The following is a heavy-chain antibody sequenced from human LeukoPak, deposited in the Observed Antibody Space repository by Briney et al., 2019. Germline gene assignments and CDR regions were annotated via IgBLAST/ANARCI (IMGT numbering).Heavy chain of an antibody. CDR3: ARQRSGSYFTDLYDY. Sequence: GESLNISCKGSGYSFTSYGIGWVRPMPGKGLEWMGIIYPGDSDTRYSPSFQGQVTISADKSISTAYLQWSSLKASDTAMYYCARQRSGSYFTDLYDYWGQGTLVTVSS. CDR1: GYSFTSYG. D-gene: IGHD1-26*01. V-gene: IGHV5-51*01. J-gene: IGHJ4*02. CDR2: IYPGDSDT.